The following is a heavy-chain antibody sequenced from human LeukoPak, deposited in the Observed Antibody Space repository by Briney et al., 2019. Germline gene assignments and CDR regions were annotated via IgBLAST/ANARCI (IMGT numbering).Heavy chain of an antibody. Sequence: SETLSLTCTVSGGSISSYYWSWIRQPPGKGLEWIGYIYTSGSTNYNPSLKSRVTISVDTSKNQFSLKLSSVTAADTAVYYCARCTGFDYYYYMDVWGKGTTVTVSS. CDR2: IYTSGST. J-gene: IGHJ6*03. CDR1: GGSISSYY. D-gene: IGHD3-10*02. CDR3: ARCTGFDYYYYMDV. V-gene: IGHV4-4*09.